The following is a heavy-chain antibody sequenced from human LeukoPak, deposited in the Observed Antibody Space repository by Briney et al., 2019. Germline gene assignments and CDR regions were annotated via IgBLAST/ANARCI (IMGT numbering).Heavy chain of an antibody. Sequence: GGSLRLSCAASGFTFSSYGMHWVRQAPGKGLEGVAVISYGGSNKYYADSVKGRFTISRDNSKNTLYLQMNSLRAEDTAVYYCAKDLAYSYGYYYYVMDVWGQGTTVTVPS. CDR1: GFTFSSYG. CDR2: ISYGGSNK. J-gene: IGHJ6*02. CDR3: AKDLAYSYGYYYYVMDV. D-gene: IGHD5-18*01. V-gene: IGHV3-30*18.